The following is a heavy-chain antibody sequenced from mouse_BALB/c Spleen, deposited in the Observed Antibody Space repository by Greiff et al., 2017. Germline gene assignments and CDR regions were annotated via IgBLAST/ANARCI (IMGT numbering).Heavy chain of an antibody. CDR2: INPSNGRT. V-gene: IGHV1S81*02. CDR3: ARYDYDAMDY. J-gene: IGHJ4*01. CDR1: GYTFTSYW. Sequence: QVQLKESGAELVKPGASVKLSCKASGYTFTSYWMHWVKQRPGQGLEWIGEINPSNGRTNYNEKFKSKATLTVDKSSSTAYMQLSSLTSEDSAVYYCARYDYDAMDYWGQGTSVTVSS.